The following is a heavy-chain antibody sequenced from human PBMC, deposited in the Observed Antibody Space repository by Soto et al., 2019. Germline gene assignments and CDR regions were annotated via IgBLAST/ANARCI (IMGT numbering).Heavy chain of an antibody. D-gene: IGHD3-10*01. CDR1: GGSISSDY. CDR3: ARHPPSSVYYGAGGYFDY. V-gene: IGHV4-59*08. Sequence: SETLSLTCTVSGGSISSDYWSWIRQPPGKRLEWIGYIYYSGYTNYNPSLKSRVTISVDTSKNHFSLELRSVTAADTAVYYCARHPPSSVYYGAGGYFDYWGQGTLVTVSS. CDR2: IYYSGYT. J-gene: IGHJ4*02.